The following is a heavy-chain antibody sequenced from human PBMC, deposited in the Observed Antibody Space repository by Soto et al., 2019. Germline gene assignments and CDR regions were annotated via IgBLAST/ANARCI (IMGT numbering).Heavy chain of an antibody. CDR3: ARYVSHAFDV. CDR2: ISYSGRS. V-gene: IGHV4-30-4*01. D-gene: IGHD3-10*02. Sequence: SETLSLTCAVSGGSISIDDNYWSWLHQPTEKALEWIAYISYSGRSNYNPSLKSRVAISVDTSKNQFSLKLSSVTATDTAVYYCARYVSHAFDVWGQGTMVTVSS. J-gene: IGHJ3*01. CDR1: GGSISIDDNY.